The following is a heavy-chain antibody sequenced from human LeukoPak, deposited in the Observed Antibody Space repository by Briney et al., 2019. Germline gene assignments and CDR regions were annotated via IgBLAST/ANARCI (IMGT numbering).Heavy chain of an antibody. D-gene: IGHD3-22*01. CDR1: GFTFSSYS. CDR3: ATDVGGYYYDRSGYYSYFAS. CDR2: ISSSSSYI. Sequence: GGSLTLSCAASGFTFSSYSMNWVRQAPGEGLEWVSSISSSSSYIYYADSGKGLFTISRDTAKHSLYLQTTSLRAEDTAVYYCATDVGGYYYDRSGYYSYFASWGPGTPVTASS. V-gene: IGHV3-21*01. J-gene: IGHJ4*02.